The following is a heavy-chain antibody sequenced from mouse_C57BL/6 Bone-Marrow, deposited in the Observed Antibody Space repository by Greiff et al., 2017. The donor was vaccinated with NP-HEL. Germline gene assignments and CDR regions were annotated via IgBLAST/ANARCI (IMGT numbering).Heavy chain of an antibody. CDR2: IYPGDGDT. CDR3: ARWGVGDY. J-gene: IGHJ2*01. D-gene: IGHD1-1*01. V-gene: IGHV1-82*01. CDR1: GYAFSSSW. Sequence: QVQLQQSGPELVKPGASVKISCKASGYAFSSSWMNWVKQRPGTGLEWIGRIYPGDGDTNYNGKFKGKATLTADKSSSTAYMQLSSLTSEDSAVYFCARWGVGDYWGQGTTLTVSS.